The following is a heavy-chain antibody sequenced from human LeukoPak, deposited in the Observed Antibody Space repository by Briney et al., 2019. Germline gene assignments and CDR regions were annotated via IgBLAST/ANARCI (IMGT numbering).Heavy chain of an antibody. V-gene: IGHV4-34*01. CDR2: INHSGST. CDR3: ARDRRSAAGINWFDP. CDR1: GGSFSGYY. J-gene: IGHJ5*02. Sequence: SETLSLTCAVYGGSFSGYYWSWIRQPPGKGLEWIGEINHSGSTNYNPSLKSRVTISVDTSKNQFSLKLSSVTAADTAVYYCARDRRSAAGINWFDPWGQGTLVTVSS. D-gene: IGHD6-13*01.